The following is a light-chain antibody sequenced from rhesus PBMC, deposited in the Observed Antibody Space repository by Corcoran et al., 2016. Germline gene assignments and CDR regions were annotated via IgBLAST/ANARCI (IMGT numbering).Light chain of an antibody. CDR2: AAS. Sequence: DIQMTQSPSSLSASVGDRVTITSRASENVNNYLHWYQQKTGTAPKLLIYAASTLQSGVPSRFNGSGSGTAYTFAISSLLPQDVATCFCQHSYGSPFAFAPVTKLVIK. J-gene: IGKJ3*01. V-gene: IGKV1-74*01. CDR1: ENVNNY. CDR3: QHSYGSPFA.